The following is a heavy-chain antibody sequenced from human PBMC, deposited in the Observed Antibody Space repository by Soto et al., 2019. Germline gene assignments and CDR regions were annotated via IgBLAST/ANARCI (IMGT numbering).Heavy chain of an antibody. CDR1: GGSISSANYN. V-gene: IGHV4-39*01. D-gene: IGHD1-1*01. CDR2: IHRTGNT. J-gene: IGHJ4*02. Sequence: PSETLSLTCSVSGGSISSANYNWGWVRQPPGMGLEWIASIHRTGNTYYSPSLKGRVIISVDTSRNQFSLRLDSVTAADTAVYFCSRVPNGSPGDHWGQGTLVTVSS. CDR3: SRVPNGSPGDH.